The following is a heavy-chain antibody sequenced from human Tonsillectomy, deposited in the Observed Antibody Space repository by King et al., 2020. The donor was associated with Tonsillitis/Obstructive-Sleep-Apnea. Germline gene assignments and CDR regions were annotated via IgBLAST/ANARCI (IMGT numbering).Heavy chain of an antibody. Sequence: QLQESGPGLVKPSETLSLTCSVSGGSVSSSSYYWGWIRQPPGKGLEWIGSMSFSGRTYYNPSLKSRVTISGDTSKNQFSLKLSSVTAADTAVYYCARQKGGTGDPIDYWGQGTLVTVSS. D-gene: IGHD7-27*01. V-gene: IGHV4-39*01. CDR1: GGSVSSSSYY. CDR3: ARQKGGTGDPIDY. CDR2: MSFSGRT. J-gene: IGHJ4*02.